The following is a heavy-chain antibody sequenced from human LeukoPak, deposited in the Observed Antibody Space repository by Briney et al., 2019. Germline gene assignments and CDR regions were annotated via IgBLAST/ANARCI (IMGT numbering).Heavy chain of an antibody. CDR1: GGSISSSSYY. CDR3: ARHTYDSSGFLFDY. CDR2: IYYSGST. V-gene: IGHV4-39*01. D-gene: IGHD3-22*01. J-gene: IGHJ4*02. Sequence: SETLSLTCTVSGGSISSSSYYWGWIRQPPGKGLEWIGSIYYSGSTYYNPSLKSRVTISVDTSKNQFSLKLSPVTAADTAVYYCARHTYDSSGFLFDYWGQGTLVTVSS.